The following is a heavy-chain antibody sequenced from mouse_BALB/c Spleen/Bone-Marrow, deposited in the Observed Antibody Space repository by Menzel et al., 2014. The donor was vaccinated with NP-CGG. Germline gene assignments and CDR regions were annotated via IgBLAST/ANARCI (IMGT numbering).Heavy chain of an antibody. CDR2: IDPANGNT. J-gene: IGHJ1*01. V-gene: IGHV14-3*02. CDR1: GFNIKDTY. D-gene: IGHD1-2*01. CDR3: ARGGTTATWYFDV. Sequence: VQLQQSGAELVKPGASVKLSYTASGFNIKDTYMHWVKQRPEQGLEWIGRIDPANGNTKYDPKFQGKATITADTSSNTAYLQLSSLTSEDTAVYYCARGGTTATWYFDVWGAGTTVTVSS.